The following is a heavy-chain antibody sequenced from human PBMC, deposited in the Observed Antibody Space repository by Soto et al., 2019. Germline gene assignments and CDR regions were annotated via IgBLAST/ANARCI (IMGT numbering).Heavy chain of an antibody. CDR1: GFTFGNYA. Sequence: EVQLLESGGGLVQTGGSLRISCVASGFTFGNYAMRWVRQAPGKGLEWVAAIGGTSAHVYYADSVKGRLTISRDNSKNTVYLQMSSLRVEDTAVYYCAKAQVVGVISAMDVWGRGTTVTVSS. CDR2: IGGTSAHV. D-gene: IGHD3-16*02. J-gene: IGHJ6*01. V-gene: IGHV3-23*01. CDR3: AKAQVVGVISAMDV.